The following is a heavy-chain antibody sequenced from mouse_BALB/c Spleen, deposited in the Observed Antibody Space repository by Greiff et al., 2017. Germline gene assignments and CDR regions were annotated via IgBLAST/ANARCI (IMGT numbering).Heavy chain of an antibody. V-gene: IGHV14-4*02. CDR1: GFNIKDYY. CDR2: IDPENGDT. CDR3: NDGSSFAY. D-gene: IGHD1-1*01. Sequence: EVQLQQSGAELVRSGASVKLSCTASGFNIKDYYMNWVKQRPEQGLEWIGWIDPENGDTEYAPKFQGKATMTADTSSNTAYLQLSSLTSEDTAVYYCNDGSSFAYWGQGTLVTVSA. J-gene: IGHJ3*01.